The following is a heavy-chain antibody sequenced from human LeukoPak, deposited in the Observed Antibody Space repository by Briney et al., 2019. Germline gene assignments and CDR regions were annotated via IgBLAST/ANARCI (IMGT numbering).Heavy chain of an antibody. J-gene: IGHJ4*02. D-gene: IGHD6-13*01. CDR2: IFSSGII. CDR1: GASISSDF. CDR3: AREGGSSRNFDY. Sequence: SETLSLTCNVSGASISSDFWIWIRQPAGKGLEWVGRIFSSGIINYSPSLKSRLTMSVDTAKNQFSLNLSSVTAADSAVYYCAREGGSSRNFDYWGQGTLVTVSS. V-gene: IGHV4-4*07.